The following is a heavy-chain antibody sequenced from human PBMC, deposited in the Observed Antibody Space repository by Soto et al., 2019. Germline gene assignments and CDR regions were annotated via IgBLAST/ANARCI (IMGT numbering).Heavy chain of an antibody. CDR1: GFTFSSYG. V-gene: IGHV3-30*18. Sequence: QVQLVESGGGVVQPGRSLRLSCAASGFTFSSYGMHWVRQAPGKGLEWVAVISYDGSNKYYADSVKGRFTISRDNSKNTLYLQMNTLRAEDTAEYYCANDLATDRFDPWGQGTLVTVSS. J-gene: IGHJ5*02. CDR2: ISYDGSNK. D-gene: IGHD5-12*01. CDR3: ANDLATDRFDP.